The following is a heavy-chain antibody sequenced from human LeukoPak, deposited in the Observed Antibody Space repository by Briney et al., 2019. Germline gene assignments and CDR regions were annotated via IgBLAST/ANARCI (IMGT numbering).Heavy chain of an antibody. CDR1: GGTFSSYA. V-gene: IGHV1-69*13. CDR2: IIPIFGTA. D-gene: IGHD4-23*01. Sequence: SVKVSCKASGGTFSSYAISWVRQAPGQGLEWMGGIIPIFGTANYAQKFQGRVTITADESTSTAYMELSSLRSEDTAVYYCAGDYGGNSGSFDYWGQGTLVTVSS. J-gene: IGHJ4*02. CDR3: AGDYGGNSGSFDY.